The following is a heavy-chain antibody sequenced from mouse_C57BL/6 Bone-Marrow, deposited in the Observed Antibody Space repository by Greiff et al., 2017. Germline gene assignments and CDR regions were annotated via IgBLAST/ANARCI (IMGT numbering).Heavy chain of an antibody. CDR3: SNEYYAMDY. D-gene: IGHD4-1*01. Sequence: EVQLQQSGPELVKPGASVKISCKASGYSFTGYYMNWVKQSPEKSLEWIGEINPSTGGTTYNQKFKAKATLTVDKSSSTAYMQLKSLTSEDSAVYYCSNEYYAMDYWGQGTSVTVSS. J-gene: IGHJ4*01. V-gene: IGHV1-42*01. CDR1: GYSFTGYY. CDR2: INPSTGGT.